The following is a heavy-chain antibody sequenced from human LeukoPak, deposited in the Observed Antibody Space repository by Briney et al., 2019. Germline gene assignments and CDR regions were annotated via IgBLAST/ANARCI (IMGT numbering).Heavy chain of an antibody. CDR3: VSGVAMDV. CDR2: INQDGSEK. D-gene: IGHD3-10*01. V-gene: IGHV3-7*02. CDR1: GFTFSSYW. Sequence: GGSLRLSCAGSGFTFSSYWMSWVRQAPGKGLEWVANINQDGSEKYYVDSVKGRFTISRDNARNSLYLQMNSLRVEDTAVYYCVSGVAMDVWGQGTTVTVSS. J-gene: IGHJ6*02.